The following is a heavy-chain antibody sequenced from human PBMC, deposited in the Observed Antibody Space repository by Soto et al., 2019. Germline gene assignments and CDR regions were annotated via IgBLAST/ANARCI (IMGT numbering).Heavy chain of an antibody. CDR1: GFTFSSYG. CDR3: AKDRGGATRYFDY. V-gene: IGHV3-30*18. CDR2: ISYDGSNK. Sequence: WGSLRLSCAASGFTFSSYGMHWVRQAPGKGLEWVAVISYDGSNKYYADSVKGRFTISRDNSKNTLYLQMNSLRAEETAVYYCAKDRGGATRYFDYWGQGTLVTVSS. J-gene: IGHJ4*02. D-gene: IGHD1-26*01.